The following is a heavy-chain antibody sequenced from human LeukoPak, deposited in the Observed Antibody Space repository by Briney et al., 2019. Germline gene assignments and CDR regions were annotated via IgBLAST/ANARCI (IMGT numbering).Heavy chain of an antibody. J-gene: IGHJ6*02. CDR2: ISYDGSNK. CDR3: AKDLDPTVTTGHYYYGMDV. D-gene: IGHD4-17*01. V-gene: IGHV3-30*18. CDR1: GFTFSSYG. Sequence: GGSLRLSCAASGFTFSSYGMHWVRQAPGKGLEWVAVISYDGSNKYYADSVKGRFTISRDNSKNTLYLQMNSLRAEDTAVYYCAKDLDPTVTTGHYYYGMDVWGQGTTVTVSS.